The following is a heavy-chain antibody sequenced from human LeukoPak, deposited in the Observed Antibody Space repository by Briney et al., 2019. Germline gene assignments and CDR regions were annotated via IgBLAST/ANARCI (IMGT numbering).Heavy chain of an antibody. J-gene: IGHJ4*02. CDR1: GFTFSGYW. CDR2: ISSSSSYI. Sequence: GGSLRPSCAASGFTFSGYWMHWVRQAPGKGLEWVSSISSSSSYIYYADSVKGRFTISRDNAKNSLYLQMNSLRAEDTAVYYCARGVYNSSSAIDYWGQGTLVTVSS. V-gene: IGHV3-21*01. D-gene: IGHD6-6*01. CDR3: ARGVYNSSSAIDY.